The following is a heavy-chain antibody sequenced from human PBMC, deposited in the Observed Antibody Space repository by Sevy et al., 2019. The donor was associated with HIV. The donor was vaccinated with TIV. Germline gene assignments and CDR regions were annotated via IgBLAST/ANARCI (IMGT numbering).Heavy chain of an antibody. CDR2: ISAYNGNT. Sequence: ASVKVSCKASGYTFTSYGISWVRQAPGQGLEWMGWISAYNGNTNYAQKLQGRVTMTTDTSTSTAYMELSSLRSDDTAVYYCARDPPGYDSFDIWGQGTMVTVSS. D-gene: IGHD2-2*01. CDR1: GYTFTSYG. V-gene: IGHV1-18*01. CDR3: ARDPPGYDSFDI. J-gene: IGHJ3*02.